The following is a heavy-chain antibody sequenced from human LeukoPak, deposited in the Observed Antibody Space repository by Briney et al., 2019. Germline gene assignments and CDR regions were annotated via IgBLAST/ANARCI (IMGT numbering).Heavy chain of an antibody. D-gene: IGHD3/OR15-3a*01. V-gene: IGHV4-39*01. CDR3: ARQTGSGLFILP. CDR1: GVSISSSYSY. J-gene: IGHJ4*02. CDR2: VYYTGNT. Sequence: SETLSLTCTVSGVSISSSYSYWGWIRQPPGMGLEWIGSVYYTGNTYYNASLKSQVSISIDTSKNQFSLKLTSVTAADTAVYYCARQTGSGLFILPGGQGTLVTVSS.